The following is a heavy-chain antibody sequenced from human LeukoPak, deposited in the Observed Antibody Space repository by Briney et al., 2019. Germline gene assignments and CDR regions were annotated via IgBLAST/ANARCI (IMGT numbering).Heavy chain of an antibody. J-gene: IGHJ4*02. CDR3: ARGSPYDYVWGSYRPWYFDY. Sequence: ETLSLTCADYGGSFSGYYWSWIPQPPRKGLEWIGEINHSGSTNYNPSLKSRVTISVDTSKNQSSLTLSSVTAADTAVYYCARGSPYDYVWGSYRPWYFDYWGEGTLVTVSS. CDR2: INHSGST. V-gene: IGHV4-34*01. D-gene: IGHD3-16*02. CDR1: GGSFSGYY.